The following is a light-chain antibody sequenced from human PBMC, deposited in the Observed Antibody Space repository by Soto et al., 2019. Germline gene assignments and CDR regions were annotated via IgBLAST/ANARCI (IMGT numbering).Light chain of an antibody. J-gene: IGKJ1*01. CDR2: DAS. Sequence: PSTLSGSLGDRVTITCRASRSISNWVAWYQQKPGKAPKLLISDASDLERGVPSRFSGTGSGTEFTLTISSLQPDDFATYYCQQYSSWPPWTLGQGTKVDIK. CDR1: RSISNW. V-gene: IGKV1-5*01. CDR3: QQYSSWPPWT.